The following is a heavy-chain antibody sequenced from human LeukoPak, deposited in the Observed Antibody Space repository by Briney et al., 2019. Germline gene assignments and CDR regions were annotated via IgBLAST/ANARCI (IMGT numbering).Heavy chain of an antibody. CDR2: IYTSGST. CDR1: GGSISSSSYY. Sequence: PSETLSLTCTVSGGSISSSSYYWSWIRQPAGKGLEWIGRIYTSGSTNYNPSLKSRVTMSVDTSKNQFSLKLSSVTAADTAVYYCAREYFGRKYYFDYWGQGSLVAVSS. J-gene: IGHJ4*02. V-gene: IGHV4-61*02. D-gene: IGHD3-10*01. CDR3: AREYFGRKYYFDY.